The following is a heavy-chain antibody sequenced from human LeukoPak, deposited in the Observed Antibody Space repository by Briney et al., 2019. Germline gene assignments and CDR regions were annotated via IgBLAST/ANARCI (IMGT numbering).Heavy chain of an antibody. V-gene: IGHV4-39*01. CDR3: ARHAMVAAPIDY. CDR1: GGSISSSGCY. J-gene: IGHJ4*02. D-gene: IGHD2-15*01. CDR2: MYHSGNT. Sequence: SETLSLTCIVSGGSISSSGCYWGWIRQPPGKGLEWIGSMYHSGNTYYNPSLKSRVIISVDTSKNQFSLKLSSVTAADTAVYYCARHAMVAAPIDYWGQGTLVTVSS.